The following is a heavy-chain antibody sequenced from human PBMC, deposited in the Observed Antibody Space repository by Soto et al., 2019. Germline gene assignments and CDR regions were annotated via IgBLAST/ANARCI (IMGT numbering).Heavy chain of an antibody. D-gene: IGHD6-13*01. CDR1: GFTFSSYA. CDR2: ISGSGGST. Sequence: PGGSLRLSCAASGFTFSSYAMSWVRQAPGKGLEWVSAISGSGGSTYYADSVKGRFTISRDNSKNTLYLQMNSLRAEDTAVYYCAKGPIAEAVLAAYGMDVWGQGTTVTVSS. CDR3: AKGPIAEAVLAAYGMDV. J-gene: IGHJ6*02. V-gene: IGHV3-23*01.